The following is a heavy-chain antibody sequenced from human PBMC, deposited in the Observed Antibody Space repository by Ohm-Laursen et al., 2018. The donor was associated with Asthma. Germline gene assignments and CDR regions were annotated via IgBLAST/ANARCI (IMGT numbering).Heavy chain of an antibody. CDR3: ARGHRSSWFDAFDV. V-gene: IGHV3-30*14. Sequence: SLRLSCAASGFTFSSYAMHWVRQAPGKGLEWVAVISYDGSNKYYADSVKGRFTISRDNSKNTLHLQLGSLRPDDTAVYYCARGHRSSWFDAFDVWGHGTVVTVSS. CDR2: ISYDGSNK. J-gene: IGHJ3*01. CDR1: GFTFSSYA. D-gene: IGHD6-13*01.